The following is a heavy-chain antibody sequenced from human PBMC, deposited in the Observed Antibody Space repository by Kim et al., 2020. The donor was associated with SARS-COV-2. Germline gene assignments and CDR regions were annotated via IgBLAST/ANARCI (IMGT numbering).Heavy chain of an antibody. CDR3: ARKSTHYYDY. D-gene: IGHD2-15*01. CDR1: GFTFSSYW. CDR2: VSTDGSTT. V-gene: IGHV3-74*01. Sequence: WGSLRLSCAASGFTFSSYWMHWVRQAPGKGLVWVSRVSTDGSTTSYADSVKGRFTISRDNAKNTLYLQMNSLRAEDTAVYYCARKSTHYYDYWGQGTLVT. J-gene: IGHJ4*02.